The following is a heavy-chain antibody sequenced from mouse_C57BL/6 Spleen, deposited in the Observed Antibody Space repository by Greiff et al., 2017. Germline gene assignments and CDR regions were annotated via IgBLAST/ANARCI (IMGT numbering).Heavy chain of an antibody. V-gene: IGHV5-17*01. D-gene: IGHD1-1*01. Sequence: EVPLVESGGGLVKPGGSLKLSCAASGFTFSDYGMHWVRQAPEKGLAWVAYISSGSSTIYYADTVKGRFTISRDNAKNTLFLQMTSLRSEDTAMXYCARRATVVAYYFDYWGQGTTLTVSS. CDR2: ISSGSSTI. J-gene: IGHJ2*01. CDR3: ARRATVVAYYFDY. CDR1: GFTFSDYG.